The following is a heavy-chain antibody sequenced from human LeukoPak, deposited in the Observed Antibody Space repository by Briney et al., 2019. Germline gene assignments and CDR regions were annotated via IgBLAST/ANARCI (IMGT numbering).Heavy chain of an antibody. Sequence: GGALRLSCAASGFTFDDYGMSWVRHAPGKGLEWVPGIHWNGDSTGYADSVKGRFTISRDNAKNSLYLQMNSLRAEDTALYYCARVQRWGYSNYFDYWGQGTLVTVSS. D-gene: IGHD4-11*01. CDR2: IHWNGDST. V-gene: IGHV3-20*04. CDR1: GFTFDDYG. J-gene: IGHJ4*02. CDR3: ARVQRWGYSNYFDY.